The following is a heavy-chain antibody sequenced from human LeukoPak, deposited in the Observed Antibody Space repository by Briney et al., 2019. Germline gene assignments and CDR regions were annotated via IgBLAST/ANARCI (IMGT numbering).Heavy chain of an antibody. CDR3: VRGVGVSRFNYFDP. D-gene: IGHD1-26*01. CDR2: IWYDASNK. CDR1: GFTFSSFG. V-gene: IGHV3-33*01. J-gene: IGHJ5*02. Sequence: GGSLRLSCAASGFTFSSFGMHWVRQAPGKGLEWVAVIWYDASNKYYADSVKGRFTISRDNSKNTLYLQMSSLRDDDTAVYYCVRGVGVSRFNYFDPWGQGTLVNVSS.